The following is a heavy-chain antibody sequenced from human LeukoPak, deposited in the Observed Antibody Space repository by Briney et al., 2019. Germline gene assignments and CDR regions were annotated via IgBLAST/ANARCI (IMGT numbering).Heavy chain of an antibody. Sequence: GGSLRLSCAASGFTFSSYWMNWVREAPGKGLQWVATIKHDGTEKDYVDSVRGRFTISRDNGKNSLYLQMNSLRAEDMALYYCARGRLGSGWSFDYWGQGTLVTVSS. J-gene: IGHJ4*02. CDR2: IKHDGTEK. CDR3: ARGRLGSGWSFDY. D-gene: IGHD6-19*01. V-gene: IGHV3-7*04. CDR1: GFTFSSYW.